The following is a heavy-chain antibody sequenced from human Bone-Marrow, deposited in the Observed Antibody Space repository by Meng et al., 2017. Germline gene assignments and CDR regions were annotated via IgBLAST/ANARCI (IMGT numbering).Heavy chain of an antibody. Sequence: EVQLVESGGGFVQPGGSLGLSCAASGFSFSNYAMSWVRQATGKGLEWVSGISVSGGSTYYADSVKGRFTISRDDSKNTLYLQMNSLRPEDTAIYYCAKFLPAFDYWGQGTLVTVSS. D-gene: IGHD2/OR15-2a*01. J-gene: IGHJ4*02. V-gene: IGHV3-23*04. CDR3: AKFLPAFDY. CDR1: GFSFSNYA. CDR2: ISVSGGST.